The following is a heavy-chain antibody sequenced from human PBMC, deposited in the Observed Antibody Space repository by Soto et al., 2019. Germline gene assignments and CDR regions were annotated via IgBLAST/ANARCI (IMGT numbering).Heavy chain of an antibody. D-gene: IGHD3-10*01. J-gene: IGHJ6*02. CDR1: GGSLSSYY. V-gene: IGHV4-59*01. CDR3: ARVGRYYYGMDV. Sequence: PSETLSLTCTVSGGSLSSYYLSWIRQPPGKGLEWIGYIYYSGSTNYNPSLKSRVTISVDTSKNQFSLKLSSVTAADTAVYYCARVGRYYYGMDVWGQGTTVTVSS. CDR2: IYYSGST.